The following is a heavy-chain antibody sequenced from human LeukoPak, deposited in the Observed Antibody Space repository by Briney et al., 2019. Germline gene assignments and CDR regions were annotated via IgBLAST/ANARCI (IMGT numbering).Heavy chain of an antibody. D-gene: IGHD2-8*01. CDR2: IIPILGIA. V-gene: IGHV1-69*04. CDR1: GGTFSSYA. CDR3: ARGGYCTNGVCYYFDY. J-gene: IGHJ4*02. Sequence: GASVKVSCKASGGTFSSYAISWVRQAPGQGLEWMGRIIPILGIANYAQKFQGRVTITADKSTSTAYMELSSLRSEDTAVYYCARGGYCTNGVCYYFDYWGQGTLVTVSS.